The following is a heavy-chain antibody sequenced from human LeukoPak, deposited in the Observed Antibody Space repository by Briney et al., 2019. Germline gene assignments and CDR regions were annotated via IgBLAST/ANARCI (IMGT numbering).Heavy chain of an antibody. Sequence: GGSLRLSCAASGFTVSSNYMSWVRQAPGKGLEWASVIYSGGSTYYADSVKGRFTISRDNSRNTLYLQMNSLRGDDTAVYYCAKDVGKWESLHFFDYWGQGTLVTVSS. V-gene: IGHV3-53*01. J-gene: IGHJ4*02. CDR2: IYSGGST. CDR1: GFTVSSNY. CDR3: AKDVGKWESLHFFDY. D-gene: IGHD1-26*01.